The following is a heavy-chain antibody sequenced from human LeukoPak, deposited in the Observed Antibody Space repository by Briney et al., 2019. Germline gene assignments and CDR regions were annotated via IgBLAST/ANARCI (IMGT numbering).Heavy chain of an antibody. CDR1: GFTFSSYA. V-gene: IGHV3-7*01. J-gene: IGHJ4*02. CDR2: IKQDGSEK. D-gene: IGHD6-19*01. CDR3: ARDPLNSSGWYNLPDY. Sequence: GGSLRLSCAASGFTFSSYAMSWVRQAPGKGLEWVANIKQDGSEKYYVDSVKGRSTISRDNAKNSLYLQMNSLRAEDTAVYYCARDPLNSSGWYNLPDYWGQGTLVTVSS.